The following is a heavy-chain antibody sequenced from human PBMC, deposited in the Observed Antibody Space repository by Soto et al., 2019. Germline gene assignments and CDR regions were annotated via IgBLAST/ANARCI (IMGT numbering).Heavy chain of an antibody. CDR2: IYYSGST. CDR1: GGSISSYY. V-gene: IGHV4-59*01. CDR3: ARAFPSAPSGWFDP. J-gene: IGHJ5*02. Sequence: SETLSLTCTVSGGSISSYYWSWIRQPTGKGLEWIAYIYYSGSTNYNPSLMSRVTISVDTSKNQFSLKLSSVTAADTAVYYCARAFPSAPSGWFDPWGQGTLVTVSS. D-gene: IGHD3-10*01.